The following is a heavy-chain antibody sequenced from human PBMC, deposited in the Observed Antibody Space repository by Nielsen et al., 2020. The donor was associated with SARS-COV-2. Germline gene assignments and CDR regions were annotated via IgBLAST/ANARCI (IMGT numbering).Heavy chain of an antibody. CDR2: INHSGST. CDR3: ARSVGEYDY. D-gene: IGHD3-16*01. V-gene: IGHV4-34*09. CDR1: GGSFSGYY. Sequence: SETLSLTCAVYGGSFSGYYWSWIRQPPGKGLEWIGEINHSGSTNYNPSLKSRVTISVDTSKNQFSLKLSSVTAADTAVYYCARSVGEYDYWGQGTLVTVSS. J-gene: IGHJ4*02.